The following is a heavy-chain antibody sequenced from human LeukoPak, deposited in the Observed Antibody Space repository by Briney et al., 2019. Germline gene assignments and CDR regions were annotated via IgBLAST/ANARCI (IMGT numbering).Heavy chain of an antibody. J-gene: IGHJ6*02. CDR1: GGSFSGYY. D-gene: IGHD6-13*01. CDR2: INHSGST. CDR3: AREVAAADYYYYGMDV. V-gene: IGHV4-34*01. Sequence: SETLSLTCAVYGGSFSGYYWSWIRQPPGKGLEWIGEINHSGSTNYNPSLKSRVTISVDTSKNQFSLKLSSVTAADTAVYYCAREVAAADYYYYGMDVWGQGTTVTVSS.